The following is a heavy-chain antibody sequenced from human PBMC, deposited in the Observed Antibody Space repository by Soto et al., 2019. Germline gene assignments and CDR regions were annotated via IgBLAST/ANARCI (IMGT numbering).Heavy chain of an antibody. CDR2: IYSGGST. V-gene: IGHV3-53*04. CDR3: ARVTYGSGSYYKGNWFDP. Sequence: GGSLRLSCAASGFTVSSNYMSWVRQAPGKGLEWVSVIYSGGSTYYADSVKGRFTISRHNSKNTLYLQMNSLRAEDTAVYYCARVTYGSGSYYKGNWFDPWGQGTLVTVSS. D-gene: IGHD3-10*01. CDR1: GFTVSSNY. J-gene: IGHJ5*02.